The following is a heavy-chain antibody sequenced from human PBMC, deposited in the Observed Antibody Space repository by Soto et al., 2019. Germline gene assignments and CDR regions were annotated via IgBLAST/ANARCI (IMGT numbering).Heavy chain of an antibody. CDR2: IIPIFGTA. CDR3: ARDAGSSSGFTYGMDV. V-gene: IGHV1-69*13. CDR1: GGTFSSYA. Sequence: GASVKVSCKASGGTFSSYAISWVRQAPGQGLEWMGGIIPIFGTANYAQKFQGRVTITADESTSTAYMELSSLRSEDTAVYYCARDAGSSSGFTYGMDVWGQGTTVTVSS. D-gene: IGHD3-22*01. J-gene: IGHJ6*02.